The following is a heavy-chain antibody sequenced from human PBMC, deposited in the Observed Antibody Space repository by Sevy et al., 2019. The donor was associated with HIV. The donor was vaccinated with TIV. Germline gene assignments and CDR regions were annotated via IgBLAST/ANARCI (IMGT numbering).Heavy chain of an antibody. CDR3: AREYYYDTRGFDY. D-gene: IGHD3-22*01. Sequence: GGSLRLSCAASGFSFSSYSMNWVRQAPGKGLEWVSYISHSSGSIYYTDSVKGRFTISRDNAKNSVYLQMSSLRDEDTAVYYCAREYYYDTRGFDYWGQGSLVTVSS. CDR1: GFSFSSYS. V-gene: IGHV3-48*02. J-gene: IGHJ4*02. CDR2: ISHSSGSI.